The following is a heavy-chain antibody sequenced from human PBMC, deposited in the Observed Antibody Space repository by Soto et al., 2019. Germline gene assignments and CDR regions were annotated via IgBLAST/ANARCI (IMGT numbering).Heavy chain of an antibody. CDR1: GFSLSTSGVG. J-gene: IGHJ4*02. CDR3: AHEGATVTTFDS. D-gene: IGHD4-17*01. V-gene: IGHV2-5*02. CDR2: IYWDDDK. Sequence: QITLKESGPTLVKPTQTLTLTCTFSGFSLSTSGVGVGWIRQPPGKALEWLALIYWDDDKRYSPSLKSRLTLHKDTPQTQVVLTMPHMDPVATATYSCAHEGATVTTFDSWGQGTLVTVSS.